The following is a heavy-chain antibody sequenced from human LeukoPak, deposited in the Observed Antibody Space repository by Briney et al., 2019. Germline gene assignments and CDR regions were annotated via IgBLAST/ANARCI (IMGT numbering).Heavy chain of an antibody. CDR1: GVSVNRGTFF. D-gene: IGHD3-22*01. J-gene: IGHJ4*02. Sequence: SETLSLTCAVSGVSVNRGTFFWTWLRQPPGKGLEWVGYISNSGSTNYNPSLKSRVTISSDTSKTQFSLKLTSVTAADTAVYYCARSPSGYRFDSWGQGTLVTVSS. CDR3: ARSPSGYRFDS. V-gene: IGHV4-61*01. CDR2: ISNSGST.